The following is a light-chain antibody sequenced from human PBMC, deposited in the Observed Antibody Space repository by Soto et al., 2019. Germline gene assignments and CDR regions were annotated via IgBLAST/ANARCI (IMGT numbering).Light chain of an antibody. V-gene: IGKV1-5*03. CDR1: QNISSW. CDR3: QQYSTYSYT. Sequence: DLQMTQSPSTLSAAVGHRATITCRASQNISSWLAWYQQKAGKAPKLLIYKASSLESGVSSRFSGSGSGTEFSLTISSLQPDDFAFYYCQQYSTYSYTFGQGTKLEIK. CDR2: KAS. J-gene: IGKJ2*01.